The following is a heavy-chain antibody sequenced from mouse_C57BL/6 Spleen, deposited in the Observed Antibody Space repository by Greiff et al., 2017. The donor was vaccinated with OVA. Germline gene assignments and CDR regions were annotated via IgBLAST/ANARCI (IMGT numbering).Heavy chain of an antibody. CDR3: ARSLYGSSYGYAMDD. CDR2: IWSDGST. CDR1: GFSLTSYG. J-gene: IGHJ4*01. D-gene: IGHD1-1*01. Sequence: VKLMESGPGLVAPSQSLSITCTVSGFSLTSYGVHWVRQPPGQGLEWVVVIWSDGSTTYNSAPKSRLSISKDNTKSQIFIKMNSLQTDDTAMYYCARSLYGSSYGYAMDDWGQGTSVTVSS. V-gene: IGHV2-6*03.